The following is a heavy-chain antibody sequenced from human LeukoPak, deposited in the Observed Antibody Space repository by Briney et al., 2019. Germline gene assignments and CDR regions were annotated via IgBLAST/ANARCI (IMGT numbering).Heavy chain of an antibody. V-gene: IGHV4-39*07. Sequence: PSETLSLTCTVSGDSISSSNYYWGWIRQPPGKGLEWIGNIYYSGSTYYNPSLKSRVTISVDTSKNQFSLKLSSVTAADTAVYYCARGYSSGFGAFDIWGQGTMVTVSS. CDR3: ARGYSSGFGAFDI. CDR1: GDSISSSNYY. J-gene: IGHJ3*02. D-gene: IGHD6-19*01. CDR2: IYYSGST.